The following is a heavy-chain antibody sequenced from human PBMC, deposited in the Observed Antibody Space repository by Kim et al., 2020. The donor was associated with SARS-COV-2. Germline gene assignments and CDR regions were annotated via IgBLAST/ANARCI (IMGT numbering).Heavy chain of an antibody. CDR1: GFTFSSYS. Sequence: GGSLRLSCAASGFTFSSYSMNWVRQAPGKGLEWVSYISSSSSTIYYADSVKGRFTISRDNAKNSLYLQMNSLRDEDTAVYYCARGPWGDTAMAVWYYYGMDVWGQGTTVTVSS. V-gene: IGHV3-48*02. CDR2: ISSSSSTI. CDR3: ARGPWGDTAMAVWYYYGMDV. D-gene: IGHD5-18*01. J-gene: IGHJ6*02.